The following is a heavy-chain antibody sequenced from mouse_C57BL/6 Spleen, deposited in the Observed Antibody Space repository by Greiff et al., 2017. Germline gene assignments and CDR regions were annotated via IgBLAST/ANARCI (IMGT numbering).Heavy chain of an antibody. CDR1: GYTFTTYG. J-gene: IGHJ2*01. D-gene: IGHD2-2*01. CDR2: IYPRSGNT. Sequence: VQLQQSGAELARPGASVKLSCKASGYTFTTYGISWVKQRTGQGLEWIGEIYPRSGNTYYNEKFKGKATLTADKSSSTAYMELRSLTSEGSAVYFCARWGVTTLFDYWGQGTTLTVSS. CDR3: ARWGVTTLFDY. V-gene: IGHV1-81*01.